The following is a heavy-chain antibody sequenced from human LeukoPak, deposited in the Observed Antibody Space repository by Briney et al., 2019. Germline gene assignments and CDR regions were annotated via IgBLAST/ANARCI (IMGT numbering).Heavy chain of an antibody. CDR2: ISYDGSNK. D-gene: IGHD1-26*01. J-gene: IGHJ4*02. CDR3: AKDQEWELPDPFHFAGTH. CDR1: GFTFSSYG. V-gene: IGHV3-30*18. Sequence: PGGSLRLSCAASGFTFSSYGMHWVRQAPGKGLEWVAVISYDGSNKYYADSVKGRFTISRDNYKNTLYLQMNSLRAEDTAVYYCAKDQEWELPDPFHFAGTHWGQGTLVTVSS.